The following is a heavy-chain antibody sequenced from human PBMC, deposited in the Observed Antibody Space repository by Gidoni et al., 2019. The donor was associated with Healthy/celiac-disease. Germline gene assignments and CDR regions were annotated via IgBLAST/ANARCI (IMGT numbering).Heavy chain of an antibody. CDR3: ARGHSSSPRAPLDP. Sequence: QGHLVESGGGVVPPGRSLILSCAASRFTFSSYGMDWVRQAPGKGLEWVAFIYYDGSKNYYTDSVKGRFTISRDNSKNTLYLQMNSLRAEDTAVYDCARGHSSSPRAPLDPWGQGTLVTVSS. CDR2: IYYDGSKN. CDR1: RFTFSSYG. V-gene: IGHV3-33*01. J-gene: IGHJ5*02. D-gene: IGHD6-13*01.